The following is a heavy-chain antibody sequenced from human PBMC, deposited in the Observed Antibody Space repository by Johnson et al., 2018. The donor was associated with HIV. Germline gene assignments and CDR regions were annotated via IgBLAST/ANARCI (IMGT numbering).Heavy chain of an antibody. V-gene: IGHV3-30-3*01. D-gene: IGHD3-10*01. CDR2: ISYDGSNK. CDR1: GFAFSSYA. Sequence: QVQLVESGGGVVQPGRSLRLSCAASGFAFSSYAMHWVCQAPGKGLEWVAVISYDGSNKYYADSVKGRFTISRDNSKNTLYLQMNSLRAEDTAVCYCARARGGEGSGSYAFDIWGQGTMVTVSS. J-gene: IGHJ3*02. CDR3: ARARGGEGSGSYAFDI.